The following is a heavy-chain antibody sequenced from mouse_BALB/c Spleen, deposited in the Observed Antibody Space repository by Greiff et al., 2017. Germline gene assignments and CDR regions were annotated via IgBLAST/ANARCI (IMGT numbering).Heavy chain of an antibody. CDR3: NAGIGGSSSWFAY. D-gene: IGHD1-1*01. V-gene: IGHV14-4*02. CDR2: IDPENGDT. CDR1: GFNIKDYY. Sequence: VQLQQSGAELVRSGASVKLSCTASGFNIKDYYMHWVKQRPEQGLEWIGWIDPENGDTEYAPKFQGKATMTADTSSNTAYLQLSSLTSEDTAVYYCNAGIGGSSSWFAYWGQGTTLTVSS. J-gene: IGHJ2*01.